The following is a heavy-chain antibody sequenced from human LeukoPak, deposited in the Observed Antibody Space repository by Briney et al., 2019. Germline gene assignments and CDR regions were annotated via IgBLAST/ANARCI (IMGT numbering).Heavy chain of an antibody. CDR1: GLTVNNNY. CDR3: MTAAGYNFGQY. V-gene: IGHV3-53*01. Sequence: PGGSLRLSCAASGLTVNNNYMNWVRQAPGKGLEWVSALYIGGNTYYADSVRGRFTISRDNSKNTLYLQMNSLRAEDTAIYYCMTAAGYNFGQYWGQGTLVTVPS. J-gene: IGHJ4*02. D-gene: IGHD5-18*01. CDR2: LYIGGNT.